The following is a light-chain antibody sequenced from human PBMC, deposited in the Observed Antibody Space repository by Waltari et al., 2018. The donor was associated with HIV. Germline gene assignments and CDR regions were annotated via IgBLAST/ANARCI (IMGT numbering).Light chain of an antibody. CDR2: AGT. V-gene: IGLV3-25*03. J-gene: IGLJ1*01. Sequence: SYELTQPPSVSVSPAQTAPITCSGDALAKQHSYWYQQKAGQAPVLVRFAGTERPSGIPERCSGTRSETTVTLTITGVQAEDEADYYCESADSTGSYYLFGRGTRLTVL. CDR1: ALAKQH. CDR3: ESADSTGSYYL.